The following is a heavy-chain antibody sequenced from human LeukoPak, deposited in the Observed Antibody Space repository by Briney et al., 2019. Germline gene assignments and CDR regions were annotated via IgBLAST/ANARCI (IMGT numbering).Heavy chain of an antibody. Sequence: PGRSLRLSCAASGFTFSSYAMHWVRQAPGKGLEWVAVISYDGSNKYYADSVKGRFTISRDNSTNTLYLQMNSLRAEDTAVYYCARGLAARGLDYWGQGTLVTVSS. CDR1: GFTFSSYA. D-gene: IGHD6-6*01. V-gene: IGHV3-30-3*01. J-gene: IGHJ4*02. CDR3: ARGLAARGLDY. CDR2: ISYDGSNK.